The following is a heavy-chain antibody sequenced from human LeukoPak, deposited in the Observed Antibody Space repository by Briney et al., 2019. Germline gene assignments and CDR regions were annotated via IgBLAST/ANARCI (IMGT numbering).Heavy chain of an antibody. CDR1: GYTLTELS. CDR3: ARDHDYGDPY. J-gene: IGHJ4*02. CDR2: IIPILGIA. Sequence: ASVKVSCKVSGYTLTELSMHWVRQAPGQGLEWMGRIIPILGIANYAQKFQGRVTITADKSTSTAYMELSSLRSEDTAVYYCARDHDYGDPYWGQGTLVTVSS. D-gene: IGHD4-17*01. V-gene: IGHV1-69*04.